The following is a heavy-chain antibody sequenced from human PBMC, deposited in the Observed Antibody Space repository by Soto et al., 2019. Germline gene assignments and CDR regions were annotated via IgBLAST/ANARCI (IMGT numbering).Heavy chain of an antibody. Sequence: TKTVSGVSIRSGDYYCGWLRQPPGKGLEWIGYINHIGSTYYNPSLKSRLMISVDTSKNQFSLKLSSVTAADTAVYYCARVAGSYNYFPYSGHG. D-gene: IGHD2-2*02. V-gene: IGHV4-30-4*01. CDR2: INHIGST. CDR3: ARVAGSYNYFPY. J-gene: IGHJ4*01. CDR1: GVSIRSGDYY.